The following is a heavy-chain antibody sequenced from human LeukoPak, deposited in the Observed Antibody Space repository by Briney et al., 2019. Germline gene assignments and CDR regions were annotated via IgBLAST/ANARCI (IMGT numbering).Heavy chain of an antibody. J-gene: IGHJ5*02. D-gene: IGHD3-16*02. Sequence: SVKVSCKASGGTFSSYAITWVRQAPGQGLEWMGRIIPILGKANYAQKFQGRVTFTADKSTSTAYMELSSLRSEDTAVYYCARETIMITFGGVIVDGGGWFDPWGQGTLVTVSS. V-gene: IGHV1-69*04. CDR2: IIPILGKA. CDR3: ARETIMITFGGVIVDGGGWFDP. CDR1: GGTFSSYA.